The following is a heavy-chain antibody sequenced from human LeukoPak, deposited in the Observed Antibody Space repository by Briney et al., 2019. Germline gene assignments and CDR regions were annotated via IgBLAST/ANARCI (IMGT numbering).Heavy chain of an antibody. D-gene: IGHD2-15*01. V-gene: IGHV5-51*01. CDR2: IYPGDSDI. J-gene: IGHJ6*02. Sequence: GESLQISCKGSGFCFSTHWIGWVRQMPGKGLEWMGIIYPGDSDIRYSPSFQGQVTISADKSITTAYLQWSSLKASDTAMYYCARQDKGLDVWGQGTTVTVSS. CDR3: ARQDKGLDV. CDR1: GFCFSTHW.